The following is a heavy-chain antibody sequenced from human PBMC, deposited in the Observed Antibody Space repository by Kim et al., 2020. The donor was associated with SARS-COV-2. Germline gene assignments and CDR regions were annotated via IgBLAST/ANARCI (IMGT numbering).Heavy chain of an antibody. CDR1: GGSISSHTYY. V-gene: IGHV4-39*01. CDR2: THSSGRM. CDR3: ATLLGFFRALDY. Sequence: SETLSLTCTVSGGSISSHTYYWGWIRQSPGKGLEWIGSTHSSGRMYYNPSLKSRVTMSMDTSKNQFSLSLTSVTAADTAVYYCATLLGFFRALDYWGQGTLLTVSS. D-gene: IGHD3-3*01. J-gene: IGHJ4*02.